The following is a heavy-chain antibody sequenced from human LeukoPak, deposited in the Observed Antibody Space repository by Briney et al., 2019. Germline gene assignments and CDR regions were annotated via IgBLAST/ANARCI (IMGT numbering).Heavy chain of an antibody. V-gene: IGHV4-34*01. Sequence: SETLSLTCAVYGGSFSGYYWSWIRQPPGKGLEWIGEINHSGSTNYNPSLKSRVTISVDRSKNQFSLKLSSVTAADTAVYYCARQYCSSTSCYYGMDVWGQGTTVTVSS. CDR3: ARQYCSSTSCYYGMDV. J-gene: IGHJ6*02. CDR2: INHSGST. D-gene: IGHD2-2*01. CDR1: GGSFSGYY.